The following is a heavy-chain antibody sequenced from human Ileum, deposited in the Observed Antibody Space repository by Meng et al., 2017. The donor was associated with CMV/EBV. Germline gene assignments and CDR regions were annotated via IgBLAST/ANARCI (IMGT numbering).Heavy chain of an antibody. CDR3: AREVITPGQYFFEY. Sequence: ASGFTFNNYWMHWVRQAPGEGLVWVSGIDGDGNNIRYADSAKGRFTISRDNAKNTLYLQMNSPRAEDTAVYYCAREVITPGQYFFEYWGQGTLVTVSS. J-gene: IGHJ4*02. D-gene: IGHD2/OR15-2a*01. CDR1: GFTFNNYW. CDR2: IDGDGNNI. V-gene: IGHV3-74*01.